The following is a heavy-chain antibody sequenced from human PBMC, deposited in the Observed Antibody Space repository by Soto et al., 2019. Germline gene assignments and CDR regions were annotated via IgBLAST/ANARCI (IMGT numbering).Heavy chain of an antibody. Sequence: SETLSLTCTVSGGSISSSDYYWAWVRQPPGKGLEWIGHIYEGGRTYSNPSLMSRATISLDTSKNLFSLNLKSVTAADTAVYYCTRGPSGDKVDFWGQGLLVTVSS. CDR2: IYEGGRT. V-gene: IGHV4-30-4*08. D-gene: IGHD7-27*01. CDR1: GGSISSSDYY. CDR3: TRGPSGDKVDF. J-gene: IGHJ4*02.